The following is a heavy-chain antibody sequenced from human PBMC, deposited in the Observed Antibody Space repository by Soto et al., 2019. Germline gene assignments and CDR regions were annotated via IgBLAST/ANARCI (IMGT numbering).Heavy chain of an antibody. J-gene: IGHJ3*02. D-gene: IGHD2-8*01. V-gene: IGHV3-11*01. CDR3: ARAYYDAFHI. CDR2: ISSTGTGI. CDR1: RFTFSDYY. Sequence: QVQLVESGGGLVKPGGSLRLSCAASRFTFSDYYMTWIRQAPGKGLEWVSYISSTGTGIYFPDSVKGRFTISSDNAKNSLYLQMNSLRAEDTAVYYCARAYYDAFHIWGQGKMVTGSS.